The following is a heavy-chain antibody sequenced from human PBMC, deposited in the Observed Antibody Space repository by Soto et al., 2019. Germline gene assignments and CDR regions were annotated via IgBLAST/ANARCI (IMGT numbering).Heavy chain of an antibody. D-gene: IGHD3-3*01. CDR1: VGSFSCYY. CDR3: ASSGGYDFWSGYPYYFDY. J-gene: IGHJ4*01. CDR2: INHSGST. V-gene: IGHV4-34*01. Sequence: SETLSLTCVVYVGSFSCYYWSWIRQPPGKGLEWIGEINHSGSTNYSPSLKSRVTLSVDTSKNQFSLKLHSVTAADTAVYYCASSGGYDFWSGYPYYFDYWGQGTLVTVSS.